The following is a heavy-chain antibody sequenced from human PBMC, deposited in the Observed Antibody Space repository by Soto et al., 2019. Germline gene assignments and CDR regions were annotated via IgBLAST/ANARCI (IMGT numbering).Heavy chain of an antibody. V-gene: IGHV4-34*01. CDR2: ITHGGST. J-gene: IGHJ4*02. D-gene: IGHD3-3*01. CDR1: GGSFSGYY. CDR3: ARGRLFLTTSGLAITYFDY. Sequence: SETLSLTCAVSGGSFSGYYYSWIRQSPGKGLEWIGEITHGGSTTYSPSLKSRVTMSLDTSKNQFSLNMTSMTAADTAVYYCARGRLFLTTSGLAITYFDYWGQGTLVTVSS.